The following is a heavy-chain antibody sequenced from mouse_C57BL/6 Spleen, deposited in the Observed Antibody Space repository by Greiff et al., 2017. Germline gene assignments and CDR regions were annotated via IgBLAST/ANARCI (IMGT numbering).Heavy chain of an antibody. Sequence: QVQLQQSGAELARPGASVKMSCKASGYTFTSYTMHWVKQRPGQGLEWIGYINPSSGYTKSNQKFKDKATLTADKSSSTAYMQLSILTSEDSAVYYCEISYYYGSSLYAMDYWGQGTSVTVSS. D-gene: IGHD1-1*01. J-gene: IGHJ4*01. CDR3: EISYYYGSSLYAMDY. CDR2: INPSSGYT. CDR1: GYTFTSYT. V-gene: IGHV1-4*01.